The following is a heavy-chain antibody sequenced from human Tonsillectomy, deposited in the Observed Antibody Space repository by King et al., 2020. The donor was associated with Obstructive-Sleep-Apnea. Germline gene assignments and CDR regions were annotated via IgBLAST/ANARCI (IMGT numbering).Heavy chain of an antibody. CDR2: IYWNDAK. D-gene: IGHD4-17*01. J-gene: IGHJ4*02. V-gene: IGHV2-5*01. CDR1: GFSLTTSGVG. Sequence: FTLKESGPTLVKPTQTLTLTCTFSGFSLTTSGVGVGWIRQPPGKALEWLALIYWNDAKRYSPSLKRRLTVTKDTSKNQVVLTMTNMDPVDTATYYCATRDRLENTDPFDYWGQGTLVTVSS. CDR3: ATRDRLENTDPFDY.